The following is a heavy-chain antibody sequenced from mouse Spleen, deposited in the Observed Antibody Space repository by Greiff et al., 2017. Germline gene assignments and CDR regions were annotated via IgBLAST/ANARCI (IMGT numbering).Heavy chain of an antibody. J-gene: IGHJ2*01. CDR2: IDPETGGT. CDR3: TRGTTVVATGFDY. Sequence: QVQLQQSEAELVRPGASVTLSCKASGYTFTDYEMHWVKQTPVHGLEWIGAIDPETGGTAYNQKFKGKATLTADKSSSTAYMELRSLTSEDSAVYYCTRGTTVVATGFDYWGQGTTLTVSS. V-gene: IGHV1-15*01. CDR1: GYTFTDYE. D-gene: IGHD1-1*01.